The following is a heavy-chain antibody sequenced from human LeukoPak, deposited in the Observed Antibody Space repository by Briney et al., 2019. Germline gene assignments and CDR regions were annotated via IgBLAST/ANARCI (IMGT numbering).Heavy chain of an antibody. Sequence: AGGSLRLSCAASGFTFSSYAMSWVRQAPGKGLEWVSTISGSGGSTYYADSVKGRFTISRDNSKNTLYMQMNSLRAEDMAVYCCAGYGDYLGEYNWFDPWGQGTLVTVSS. J-gene: IGHJ5*02. CDR3: AGYGDYLGEYNWFDP. D-gene: IGHD4-17*01. V-gene: IGHV3-23*01. CDR1: GFTFSSYA. CDR2: ISGSGGST.